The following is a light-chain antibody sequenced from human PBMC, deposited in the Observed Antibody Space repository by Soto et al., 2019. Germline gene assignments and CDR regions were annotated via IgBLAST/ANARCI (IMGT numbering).Light chain of an antibody. Sequence: RVTQSTSSFSASAGESVTIXXRASQGISSYLAWYQQKPGKAPKIXIYAASTLQSGVPSRFSGSGAGTDFTLTISCLQSEDFATYYCQQYYSYPRTFGQGTKVDI. J-gene: IGKJ1*01. V-gene: IGKV1-8*01. CDR2: AAS. CDR1: QGISSY. CDR3: QQYYSYPRT.